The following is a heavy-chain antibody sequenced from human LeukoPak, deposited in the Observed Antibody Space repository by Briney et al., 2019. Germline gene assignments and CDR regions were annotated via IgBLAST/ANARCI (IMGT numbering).Heavy chain of an antibody. Sequence: SETLSLTCAVYGGSFSGYYWSWIRQPPGKGLEWIGEINHSGSTNYNPSLKSRVTISVDTSKNQFSLKLSSVTAADTAMYYCARAVDTALILRYYFDYWGQGTLVTVSS. CDR3: ARAVDTALILRYYFDY. D-gene: IGHD5-18*01. CDR2: INHSGST. V-gene: IGHV4-34*01. CDR1: GGSFSGYY. J-gene: IGHJ4*02.